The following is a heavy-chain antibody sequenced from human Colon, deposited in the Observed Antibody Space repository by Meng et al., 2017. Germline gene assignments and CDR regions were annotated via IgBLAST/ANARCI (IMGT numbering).Heavy chain of an antibody. V-gene: IGHV6-1*01. CDR1: GDSVSSNSAA. D-gene: IGHD3-22*01. J-gene: IGHJ4*02. CDR2: TYYRSKWYN. Sequence: HAHLPQSGAGLVNPSQALSLTCALAGDSVSSNSAAWTWIRQSPSRGLEWLGRTYYRSKWYNDYAVSVKSRITINPDTSKNQFSLQLNSVTPEDTAVYYCARDSSSSAYSPFDYWGQGTLVTVSS. CDR3: ARDSSSSAYSPFDY.